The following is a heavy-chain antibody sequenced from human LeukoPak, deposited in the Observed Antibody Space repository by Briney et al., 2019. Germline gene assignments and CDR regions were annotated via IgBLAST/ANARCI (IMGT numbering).Heavy chain of an antibody. D-gene: IGHD5-24*01. J-gene: IGHJ4*02. CDR3: ARARTITGYSDY. V-gene: IGHV4-59*01. CDR2: IYYSGST. CDR1: GGSISSYY. Sequence: SETLSLTCTVSGGSISSYYWSWIRQPPGKGLEWIGYIYYSGSTNYNPSLKSRVTISVDTSKNQFSLKLSSVTAADTAVYYCARARTITGYSDYWGQGTLVTVSS.